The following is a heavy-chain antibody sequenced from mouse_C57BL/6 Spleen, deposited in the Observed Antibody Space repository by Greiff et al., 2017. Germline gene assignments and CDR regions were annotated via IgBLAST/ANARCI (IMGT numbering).Heavy chain of an antibody. V-gene: IGHV5-4*03. CDR2: ISDGGSYT. CDR1: GFTFSSYA. Sequence: EVMLVESGGGLVKPGGSLKLSCAASGFTFSSYAMSWVRQTPEKRLEWVATISDGGSYTYYPDNVKGRFTISRDNAKNNLYLQMSHLKSEDTAMYYCASYYYGSSHYFDYWGQGTTLTVSS. CDR3: ASYYYGSSHYFDY. D-gene: IGHD1-1*01. J-gene: IGHJ2*01.